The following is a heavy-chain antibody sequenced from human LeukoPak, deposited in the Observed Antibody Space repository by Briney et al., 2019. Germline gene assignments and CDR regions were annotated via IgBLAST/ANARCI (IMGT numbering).Heavy chain of an antibody. CDR1: GYTFTNYD. J-gene: IGHJ5*02. CDR3: ARGRGGSGKVKNWFDP. D-gene: IGHD3-10*01. CDR2: MNPNSGNT. Sequence: ASVKVSCKTSGYTFTNYDINWVRQATGQGLEWMGWMNPNSGNTGYAQKFQGRVTMTRNISTSTAYMELSSLRSEDTAVYYCARGRGGSGKVKNWFDPWGQGTLVTVSS. V-gene: IGHV1-8*01.